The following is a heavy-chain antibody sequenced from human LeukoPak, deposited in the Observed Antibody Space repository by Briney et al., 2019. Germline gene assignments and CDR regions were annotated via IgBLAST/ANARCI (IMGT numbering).Heavy chain of an antibody. CDR1: GFTFSSYA. CDR3: ARDQESSSWYYYYYGMDV. CDR2: ISYDGSNK. Sequence: PGGSLRLSCAASGFTFSSYAMHWVRQAPGKGLEWVAVISYDGSNKYYADSVKGRFTISRDNSKNTLYLQMNSLRAEDTAVYYCARDQESSSWYYYYYGMDVWGQGTTVTVSS. V-gene: IGHV3-30*04. J-gene: IGHJ6*02. D-gene: IGHD6-13*01.